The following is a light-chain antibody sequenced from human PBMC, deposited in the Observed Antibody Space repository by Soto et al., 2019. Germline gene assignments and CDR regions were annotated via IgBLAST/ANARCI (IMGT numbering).Light chain of an antibody. V-gene: IGKV1-8*01. J-gene: IGKJ1*01. Sequence: AIRMTQSPSSLSASTGDRVTITCRASQGISSYLAWYQQKPGKAPKLLIYVASTLHSGVPSRFSGSGSGTDFTIIISCLQSEDFATYYCQQYYSYPWTFGQGTKVEIK. CDR1: QGISSY. CDR2: VAS. CDR3: QQYYSYPWT.